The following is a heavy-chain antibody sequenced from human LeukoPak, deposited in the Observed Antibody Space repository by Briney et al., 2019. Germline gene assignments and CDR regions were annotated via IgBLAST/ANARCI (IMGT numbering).Heavy chain of an antibody. V-gene: IGHV3-66*02. CDR2: IYSGGST. D-gene: IGHD3-22*01. J-gene: IGHJ6*03. CDR1: GFTVSSNY. Sequence: GGSLRLSXAASGFTVSSNYMSWVRQAPGKGLEWVSVIYSGGSTYYADSVKGRFTISRDNSKNTLYLQMNSLRAEDTAVYYCARGGESGYPYYYYYYYMDVWGKGTTVTVSS. CDR3: ARGGESGYPYYYYYYYMDV.